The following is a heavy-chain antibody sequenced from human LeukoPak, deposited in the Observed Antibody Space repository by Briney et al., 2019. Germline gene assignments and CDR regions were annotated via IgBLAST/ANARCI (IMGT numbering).Heavy chain of an antibody. V-gene: IGHV3-33*06. Sequence: GGSLRLSCAASGFTFSSYGMHWVRQAPGKGLEWVAVIWYDGSNKYYAGSVKGRFTISRDNSKNTLYLQMNSLRAEDTAVYYCAKDWDSSLYFDYWGQGTLVTVSS. CDR2: IWYDGSNK. CDR3: AKDWDSSLYFDY. D-gene: IGHD6-13*01. J-gene: IGHJ4*02. CDR1: GFTFSSYG.